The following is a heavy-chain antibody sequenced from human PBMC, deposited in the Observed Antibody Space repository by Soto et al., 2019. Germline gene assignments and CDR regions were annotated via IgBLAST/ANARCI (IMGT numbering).Heavy chain of an antibody. D-gene: IGHD3-16*01. Sequence: GESLKISCKGSGYSFTSYWIGWVRQMPGKGLEWMGIIYPGDSDTRYSPSFQGQVTISADKSISTAYLHWSSLKASDTAMYYCARGLHDYVWVALFDYWGQGTLVTVSS. J-gene: IGHJ4*02. V-gene: IGHV5-51*01. CDR3: ARGLHDYVWVALFDY. CDR1: GYSFTSYW. CDR2: IYPGDSDT.